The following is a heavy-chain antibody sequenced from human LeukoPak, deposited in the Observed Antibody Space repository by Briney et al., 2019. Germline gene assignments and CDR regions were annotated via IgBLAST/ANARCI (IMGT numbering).Heavy chain of an antibody. V-gene: IGHV3-7*01. D-gene: IGHD3-9*01. CDR2: IKQDGSEK. CDR3: ARDMLRYFDWTYNGYYFDY. J-gene: IGHJ4*02. Sequence: PGGSLRLSCAASGFTFSSYWMSWVRQAPGKGLEWVANIKQDGSEKYYVDSVKGRFTISRDNAKNSLYLQMSSLRAEDTAVYYCARDMLRYFDWTYNGYYFDYWGQGTLVTVSS. CDR1: GFTFSSYW.